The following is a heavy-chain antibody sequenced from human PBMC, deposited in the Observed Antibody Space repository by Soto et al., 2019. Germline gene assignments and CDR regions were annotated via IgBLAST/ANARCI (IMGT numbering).Heavy chain of an antibody. CDR1: GFTFDDYA. CDR3: AKDRAMSTPLKSGYYGMDV. V-gene: IGHV3-43D*04. Sequence: HPGGSLRLSCAASGFTFDDYAMHWVRQAPGKGLEWVSLISWDGGSTYYADSVKGRFTISRDNSKNSLYLQMNSLRAEDTALYYCAKDRAMSTPLKSGYYGMDVRGQGTTVTVSS. J-gene: IGHJ6*02. CDR2: ISWDGGST. D-gene: IGHD5-12*01.